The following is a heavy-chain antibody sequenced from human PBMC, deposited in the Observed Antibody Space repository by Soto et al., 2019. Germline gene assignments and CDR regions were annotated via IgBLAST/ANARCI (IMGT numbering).Heavy chain of an antibody. CDR2: IYYSGST. CDR3: ARNPTSSSGWGRSVDY. D-gene: IGHD6-19*01. Sequence: SETLSLTCTVSGGSISSSSYYWGWIRQPPGKGLEWIGSIYYSGSTYYNPSLKSRVTISVDTSKNQFSLKLSSVTAADTAVYYCARNPTSSSGWGRSVDYWGQGTLVTVSS. V-gene: IGHV4-39*01. CDR1: GGSISSSSYY. J-gene: IGHJ4*02.